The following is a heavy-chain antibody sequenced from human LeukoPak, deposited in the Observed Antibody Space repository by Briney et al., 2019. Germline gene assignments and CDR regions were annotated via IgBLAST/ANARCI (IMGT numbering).Heavy chain of an antibody. CDR3: ARSPPEYSSSTNWFDP. CDR1: GGSISSSSYY. V-gene: IGHV4-39*01. CDR2: IYYTGST. Sequence: PSETLSLTCTVSGGSISSSSYYWGWIRQPPGKGLEWIGNIYYTGSTYYNPSLKSRVTISVDTSKNQFSLKLSSVTAADTAVYYCARSPPEYSSSTNWFDPWGQGTLVTVSS. D-gene: IGHD6-13*01. J-gene: IGHJ5*02.